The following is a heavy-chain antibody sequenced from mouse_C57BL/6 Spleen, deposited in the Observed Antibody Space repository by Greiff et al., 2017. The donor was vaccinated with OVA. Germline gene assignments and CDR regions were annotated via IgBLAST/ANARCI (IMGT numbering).Heavy chain of an antibody. J-gene: IGHJ2*01. D-gene: IGHD1-1*01. CDR2: IHPNSGST. Sequence: QVQLQQPGAELVKPGASVKLSCKASGYTFTRYWMHWVKQRPGQGLEWIGMIHPNSGSTNYNEKFKSKATLTVDKSSSTAYMQLSSLTSEDSAVYYCARSITTVVAPDYWGQGTTLTVSS. CDR3: ARSITTVVAPDY. V-gene: IGHV1-64*01. CDR1: GYTFTRYW.